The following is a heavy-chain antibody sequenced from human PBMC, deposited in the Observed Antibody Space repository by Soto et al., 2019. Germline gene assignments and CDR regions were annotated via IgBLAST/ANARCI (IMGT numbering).Heavy chain of an antibody. CDR3: AHSNDIFTGHGNWFDP. D-gene: IGHD3-9*01. Sequence: ESGPTLVNPTQTLTLTCTFSGFSLSIRGVGVGWIRQPPGQALGWLAPIYWHYNRSASPAMKKRLTIPKDTAKNQVVLTMTNMDPVDTATYYCAHSNDIFTGHGNWFDPWSQGTLVTVSS. J-gene: IGHJ5*02. CDR1: GFSLSIRGVG. V-gene: IGHV2-5*01. CDR2: IYWHYNR.